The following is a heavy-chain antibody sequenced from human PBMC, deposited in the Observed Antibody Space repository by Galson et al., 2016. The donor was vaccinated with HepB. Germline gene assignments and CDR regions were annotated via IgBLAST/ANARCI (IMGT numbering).Heavy chain of an antibody. CDR2: ISGSGGTT. CDR3: ARDPERYSYGYGWFDV. Sequence: SLRLSCAASGFTFSNFAMAWVRQAPGKGLEWVASISGSGGTTYYPDSVEGRLSISRDNSMNTLNLQMNSLRVEDTAVYFCARDPERYSYGYGWFDVWGQGSLVTVSS. J-gene: IGHJ5*02. CDR1: GFTFSNFA. D-gene: IGHD5-18*01. V-gene: IGHV3-23*01.